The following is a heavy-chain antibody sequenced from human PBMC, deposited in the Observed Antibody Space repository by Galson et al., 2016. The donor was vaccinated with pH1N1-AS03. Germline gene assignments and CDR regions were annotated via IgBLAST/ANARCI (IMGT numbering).Heavy chain of an antibody. CDR3: ARDPRGPCSSSTCPTAYYFGMDV. CDR1: GYTFTGFY. V-gene: IGHV1-2*04. CDR2: INPNSGVT. Sequence: SVKVSCKASGYTFTGFYVNLVRQAPGQGLEWMGWINPNSGVTNYAQKFQAWVTMTRDTSSSTAYMELSGLKSDDTAVYYCARDPRGPCSSSTCPTAYYFGMDVWGQGTTVIVSS. D-gene: IGHD2-2*01. J-gene: IGHJ6*02.